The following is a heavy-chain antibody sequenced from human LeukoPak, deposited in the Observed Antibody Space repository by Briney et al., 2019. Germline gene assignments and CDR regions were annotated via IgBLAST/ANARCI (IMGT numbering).Heavy chain of an antibody. CDR3: VRGYSFGPYGMDV. D-gene: IGHD2-15*01. V-gene: IGHV3-64D*09. Sequence: GGSLRLSCSASGFPFSSYAMHWVRQAPGKGLEYVSAISNSGGSTYYADSVKGRFTISRDNSKNTLYLQMSSLRAEDTAVYFCVRGYSFGPYGMDVWGQGTTVTVSS. CDR2: ISNSGGST. CDR1: GFPFSSYA. J-gene: IGHJ6*02.